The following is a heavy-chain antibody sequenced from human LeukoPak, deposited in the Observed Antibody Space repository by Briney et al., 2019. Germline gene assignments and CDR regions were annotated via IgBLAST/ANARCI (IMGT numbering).Heavy chain of an antibody. Sequence: PSETLSLTCTVSGGSISSGTHYYNWIRQHPGKGLEWIGYIYYTGITSYNPSLKSRVTMSVDTSMNQVSLKVTSLTAADTAVYYCAASSGVTLGRFWGQGAQVTVSS. D-gene: IGHD2-21*02. CDR3: AASSGVTLGRF. V-gene: IGHV4-31*03. CDR2: IYYTGIT. J-gene: IGHJ4*02. CDR1: GGSISSGTHY.